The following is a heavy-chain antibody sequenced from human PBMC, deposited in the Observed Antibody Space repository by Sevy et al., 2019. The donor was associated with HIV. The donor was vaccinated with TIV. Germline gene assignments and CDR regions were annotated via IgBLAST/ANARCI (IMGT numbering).Heavy chain of an antibody. CDR3: ARASSSSSYYYYGMDV. Sequence: ASVKVSCKASGYTFTGYYMHWVRQAPGQGLEWMGWINPNSGGTNYAQKFQGRVTMTRDTSISTAYMELSRLRSDDTAVYYCARASSSSSYYYYGMDVWGQGTTVTVSS. D-gene: IGHD6-6*01. CDR1: GYTFTGYY. J-gene: IGHJ6*02. V-gene: IGHV1-2*02. CDR2: INPNSGGT.